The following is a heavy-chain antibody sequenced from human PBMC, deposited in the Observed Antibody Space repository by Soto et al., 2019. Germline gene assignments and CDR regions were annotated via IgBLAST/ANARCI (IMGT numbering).Heavy chain of an antibody. J-gene: IGHJ3*02. D-gene: IGHD2-15*01. V-gene: IGHV4-39*01. CDR1: GGSISSSSYY. CDR3: ARQKPPSEGYCSGGSCVDAFDI. CDR2: IYYSGST. Sequence: SETLSLTCTVSGGSISSSSYYWGWIRQPPGKGLEWIGSIYYSGSTYYNPSLKSRVTRSVDTSKNQFSLKLSPVTAADTAVYYCARQKPPSEGYCSGGSCVDAFDIWGQGTMVTVSS.